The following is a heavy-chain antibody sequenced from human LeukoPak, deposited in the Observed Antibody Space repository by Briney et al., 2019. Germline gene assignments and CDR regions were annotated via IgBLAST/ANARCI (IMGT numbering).Heavy chain of an antibody. CDR2: IIPIFTTS. J-gene: IGHJ5*01. D-gene: IGHD4-23*01. CDR3: ATGGVSEATLISWFDY. V-gene: IGHV1-69*05. Sequence: GASVKVSCKASGGTFSRYAISWVRQAPGQGLEWMGGIIPIFTTSNYPQKFQGRVTITTDASTTTAYMELSGLRSGDTAVYYCATGGVSEATLISWFDYWGQGTLVTVSS. CDR1: GGTFSRYA.